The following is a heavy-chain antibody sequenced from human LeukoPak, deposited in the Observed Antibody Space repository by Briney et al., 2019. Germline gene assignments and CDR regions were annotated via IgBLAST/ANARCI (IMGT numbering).Heavy chain of an antibody. Sequence: GGSLRLSCAASGFTFSSYAMSWVRQAPGKGLEWVSATSGSGGSTYYADSVKGRFTISRDNSNNTLYLQMNSLRAEDTALYYCARELWGDGYLSGYFDYWGQGTLVTVSS. D-gene: IGHD5-24*01. CDR3: ARELWGDGYLSGYFDY. J-gene: IGHJ4*02. CDR1: GFTFSSYA. CDR2: TSGSGGST. V-gene: IGHV3-23*01.